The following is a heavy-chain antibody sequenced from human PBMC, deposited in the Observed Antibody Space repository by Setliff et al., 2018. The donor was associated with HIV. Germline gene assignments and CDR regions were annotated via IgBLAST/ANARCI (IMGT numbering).Heavy chain of an antibody. J-gene: IGHJ4*02. D-gene: IGHD2-15*01. V-gene: IGHV1-2*02. CDR3: TSLATTRWEY. Sequence: ASVKVSCKASGYTFTDYYLHWVRQGPGQGLEWMGWINPNSGDTNYTQKFQGRVTMTRDTSIRTAYMELSSLTSDDTAVYYCTSLATTRWEYWGRGTLVTGSS. CDR1: GYTFTDYY. CDR2: INPNSGDT.